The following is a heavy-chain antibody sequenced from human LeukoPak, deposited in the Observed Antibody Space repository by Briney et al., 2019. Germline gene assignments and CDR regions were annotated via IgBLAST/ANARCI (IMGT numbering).Heavy chain of an antibody. CDR1: GGSFSGYY. J-gene: IGHJ5*02. Sequence: SETLSLTCAVYGGSFSGYYWRWLRQPPGKGLEWVGEINHSGRTNYNPSLKRGVTISVEASKNQFSLKLSSVTAADTAVYYCARGRPYYDILTGYYPDNWFDPWGQGTLVTVSS. V-gene: IGHV4-34*01. CDR2: INHSGRT. CDR3: ARGRPYYDILTGYYPDNWFDP. D-gene: IGHD3-9*01.